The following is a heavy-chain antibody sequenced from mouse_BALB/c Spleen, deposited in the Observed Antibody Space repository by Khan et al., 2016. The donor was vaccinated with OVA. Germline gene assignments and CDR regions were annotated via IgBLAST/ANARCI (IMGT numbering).Heavy chain of an antibody. J-gene: IGHJ3*01. V-gene: IGHV1S135*01. CDR3: TRHGYVAWFTY. D-gene: IGHD2-2*01. CDR2: IDPFSGGT. CDR1: GYSFTTYY. Sequence: VQLQQPGPELMKPGASVKISCRASGYSFTTYYIHWMMQSHGKSLEWIGYIDPFSGGTTYNQKFKGKATLIVDKSSSTAYIHLSNLTSEDSAVYYCTRHGYVAWFTYWGQGTLVTVSA.